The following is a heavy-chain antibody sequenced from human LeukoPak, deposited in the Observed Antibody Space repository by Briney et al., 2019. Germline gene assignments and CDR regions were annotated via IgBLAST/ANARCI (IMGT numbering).Heavy chain of an antibody. V-gene: IGHV3-30*18. Sequence: GGSLRLSCAASGFTFSSYGIHWVRQAPGKGLEWVAVISNDGSDKSYADSVKGRFTISRDNSKNTLYLQMNSLRAEDTAVYFCANGTVIVGSYFDSWGQGTLVTVSS. CDR2: ISNDGSDK. CDR3: ANGTVIVGSYFDS. J-gene: IGHJ4*02. CDR1: GFTFSSYG. D-gene: IGHD3-22*01.